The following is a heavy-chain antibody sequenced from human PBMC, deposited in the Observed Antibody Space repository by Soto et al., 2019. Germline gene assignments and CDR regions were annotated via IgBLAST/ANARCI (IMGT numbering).Heavy chain of an antibody. J-gene: IGHJ6*03. CDR2: ISSSSSTI. V-gene: IGHV3-48*01. Sequence: EVQLVESGGGLVQHGGSLRLSCAASGFTFSSYSMNWVRQAPGTGMEWVSYISSSSSTIYYADSVKGRFTISRDNAKNSLYLQMNSLRAEDTAVYYCARELTDNGNAYYMDVWGKGTTVTVSS. D-gene: IGHD1-20*01. CDR1: GFTFSSYS. CDR3: ARELTDNGNAYYMDV.